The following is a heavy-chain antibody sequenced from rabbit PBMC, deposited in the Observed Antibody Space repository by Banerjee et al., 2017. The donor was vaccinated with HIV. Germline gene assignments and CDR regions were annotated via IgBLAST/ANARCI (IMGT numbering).Heavy chain of an antibody. J-gene: IGHJ4*01. CDR1: GFTISSSYW. D-gene: IGHD5-1*01. V-gene: IGHV1S45*01. Sequence: QEQLEESGGGLVKPEGSLTLTCTASGFTISSSYWICWVRQAPGKGLQWIGCIYTGSSGDTYYASWAKGRFTISKTSSTTVTLQMTSLTAADTATYFCARRLNGHYYGSLWGPGTLVTVS. CDR3: ARRLNGHYYGSL. CDR2: IYTGSSGDT.